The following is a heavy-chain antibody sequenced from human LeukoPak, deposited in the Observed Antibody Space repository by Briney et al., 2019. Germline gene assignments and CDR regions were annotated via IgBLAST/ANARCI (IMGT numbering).Heavy chain of an antibody. Sequence: GGSLRLSCAATGFTFDDYAMHWVRQAPGKGLEWVSGISWNSGSIGYADSVKGRFTISRDNAKNSLYLQMNSLRAEDTALYYCAKAGGIVVVVAHFDYWGQGTLVTVSS. CDR2: ISWNSGSI. D-gene: IGHD2-15*01. V-gene: IGHV3-9*01. J-gene: IGHJ4*02. CDR1: GFTFDDYA. CDR3: AKAGGIVVVVAHFDY.